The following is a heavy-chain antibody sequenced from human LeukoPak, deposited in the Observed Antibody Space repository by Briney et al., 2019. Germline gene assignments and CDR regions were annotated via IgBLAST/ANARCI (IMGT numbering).Heavy chain of an antibody. CDR1: DGPINSYY. Sequence: SETLSLTCSVSDGPINSYYWNWIRRPPGKGLEWIGYIYYNGNTNYSPSLKSRVTMSVDTSKNLFSLKVSSVTAADTAVYYCARGRSNYYGMDVWGQGTTVTVSS. V-gene: IGHV4-59*01. D-gene: IGHD1-26*01. CDR3: ARGRSNYYGMDV. CDR2: IYYNGNT. J-gene: IGHJ6*02.